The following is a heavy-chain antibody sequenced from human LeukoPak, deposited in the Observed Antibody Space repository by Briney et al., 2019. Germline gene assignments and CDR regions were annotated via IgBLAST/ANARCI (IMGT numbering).Heavy chain of an antibody. Sequence: GRSLRLSCAASRFTFDDYAMHWVRQAPGKGLDWVSGISWNSGSIGYADSVKGRFTISRDNAKNSLYLQMNSLRAEDTALYYCAKGGGQWLVESYFDYWGQGTLVTVSS. CDR3: AKGGGQWLVESYFDY. V-gene: IGHV3-9*01. CDR1: RFTFDDYA. CDR2: ISWNSGSI. J-gene: IGHJ4*02. D-gene: IGHD6-19*01.